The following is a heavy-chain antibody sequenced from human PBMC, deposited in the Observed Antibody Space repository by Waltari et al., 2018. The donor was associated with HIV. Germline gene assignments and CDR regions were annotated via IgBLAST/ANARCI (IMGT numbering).Heavy chain of an antibody. D-gene: IGHD1-26*01. CDR3: AHIKYSGSHCGRHGFDS. J-gene: IGHJ5*01. Sequence: QITLEESGPTLVKTTETLTLTCTFSGFSLHSSGLGGAWVRQPPGKDLEWLAVISCKDDRRYKPSLQAWITLSTDTAKNQVVLTCNKMGHRDTATYYCAHIKYSGSHCGRHGFDSWGQGILVSVSS. V-gene: IGHV2-5*01. CDR2: ISCKDDR. CDR1: GFSLHSSGLG.